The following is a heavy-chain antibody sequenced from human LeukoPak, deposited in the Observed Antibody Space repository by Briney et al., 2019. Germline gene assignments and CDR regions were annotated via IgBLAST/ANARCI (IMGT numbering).Heavy chain of an antibody. J-gene: IGHJ4*02. V-gene: IGHV3-23*01. CDR2: ISGSGGST. Sequence: GGYLRLSCAASGFTFSSYAMSWVRQAPGKGLEWVSAISGSGGSTYYADSVKGRFTISRDNSKNTLYLQMNSLRAEDTAVYYCAKDAPDCSSTSCYADYWGQGTLVTVSS. CDR3: AKDAPDCSSTSCYADY. D-gene: IGHD2-2*01. CDR1: GFTFSSYA.